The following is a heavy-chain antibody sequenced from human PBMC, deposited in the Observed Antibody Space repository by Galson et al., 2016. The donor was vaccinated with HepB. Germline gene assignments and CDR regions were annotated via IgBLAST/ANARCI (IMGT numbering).Heavy chain of an antibody. CDR2: IYHSGST. V-gene: IGHV4-4*02. Sequence: SETLSLTCAVPGDSISSSNWWSWVRQPPGKGLEWIGEIYHSGSTNYKSSLQSRVTILMDKSKNQFSLWLSSVTAADTAMYYCARDRGGWSGRHSGGMDVWGQGTTVTVSS. J-gene: IGHJ6*02. CDR1: GDSISSSNW. D-gene: IGHD6-19*01. CDR3: ARDRGGWSGRHSGGMDV.